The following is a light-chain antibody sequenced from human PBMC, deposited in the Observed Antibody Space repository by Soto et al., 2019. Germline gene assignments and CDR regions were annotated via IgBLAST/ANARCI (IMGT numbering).Light chain of an antibody. CDR3: LLYYGGAQPWV. V-gene: IGLV7-43*01. Sequence: QAVVTQEPSLTVSPGGTVTLTCASSTGAVTSGYYPNWFQQKPGQAPRALIYSTSNKDSWTPARFSGSLLGGKAALTLSGVQPEDKAEYYCLLYYGGAQPWVFGGGTKVTVL. CDR2: STS. J-gene: IGLJ3*02. CDR1: TGAVTSGYY.